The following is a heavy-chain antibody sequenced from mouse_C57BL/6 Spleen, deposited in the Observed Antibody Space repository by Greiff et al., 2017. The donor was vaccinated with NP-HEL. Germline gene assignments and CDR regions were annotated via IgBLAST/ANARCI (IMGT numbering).Heavy chain of an antibody. Sequence: QVQLQQPGAELVKPGASVKLSCKASGYTFTSYWMHWVKQRPGQGLEWIGMIHPNSGSTNYNEKFKSKATLTVDKSSSTAYMQLSSLTSEDSAVYYCTRPTYYGSNPYFGYWGQGTTLTVSS. D-gene: IGHD1-1*01. J-gene: IGHJ2*01. CDR1: GYTFTSYW. CDR3: TRPTYYGSNPYFGY. CDR2: IHPNSGST. V-gene: IGHV1-64*01.